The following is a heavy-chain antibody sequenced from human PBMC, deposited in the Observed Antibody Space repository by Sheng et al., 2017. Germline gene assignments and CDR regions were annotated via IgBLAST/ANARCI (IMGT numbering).Heavy chain of an antibody. Sequence: EVQLVESGGGLVQPGGSLRVSCAVSGFTFSSYAMSWVRQAPGKGLEWVSALSGSGDTTHYADSVKGRFTISRDNSKNTLYLQMNSLRAEDTAVYYCAKSRTYVDAFDIWGQGTMVTVSS. CDR3: AKSRTYVDAFDI. J-gene: IGHJ3*02. V-gene: IGHV3-23*04. CDR2: LSGSGDTT. D-gene: IGHD3-16*01. CDR1: GFTFSSYA.